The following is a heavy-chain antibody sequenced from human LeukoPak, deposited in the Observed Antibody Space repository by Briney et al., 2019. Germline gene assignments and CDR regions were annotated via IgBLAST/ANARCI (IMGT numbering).Heavy chain of an antibody. CDR3: ARVRRAFKRNLGRSTEYYDYYYMDV. D-gene: IGHD1-14*01. Sequence: PSETLSLTCTVSGGPITGSYWSWIRQPPGKGLEWIGYIYYSGTTYYNPSLKSRVSISVDTSKNQFSLKLSSVTAADTAVYYCARVRRAFKRNLGRSTEYYDYYYMDVWGKGTTVTVSS. CDR1: GGPITGSY. J-gene: IGHJ6*03. V-gene: IGHV4-59*01. CDR2: IYYSGTT.